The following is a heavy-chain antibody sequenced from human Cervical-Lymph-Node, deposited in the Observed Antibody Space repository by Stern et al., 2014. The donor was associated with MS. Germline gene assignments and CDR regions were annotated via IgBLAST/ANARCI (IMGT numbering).Heavy chain of an antibody. CDR1: GGSISSGSYY. CDR3: ARLYYDFWSGYHYYYYYGMDV. V-gene: IGHV4-61*02. D-gene: IGHD3-3*01. Sequence: VQLEESGPGLVKPSQTLSLTCTVSGGSISSGSYYWSWIRQPAGKGLEWIGRIYTSGSTNYNPSLKSRVTISVDTSKNQFSLSLTSVTAADTAVYYCARLYYDFWSGYHYYYYYGMDVWGQGTTVTVSS. CDR2: IYTSGST. J-gene: IGHJ6*02.